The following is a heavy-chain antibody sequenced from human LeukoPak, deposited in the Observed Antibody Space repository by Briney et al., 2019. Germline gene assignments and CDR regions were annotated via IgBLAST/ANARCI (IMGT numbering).Heavy chain of an antibody. CDR2: IDPENGDT. D-gene: IGHD3-16*01. V-gene: IGHV1-69-2*01. CDR3: ALKGGGNWFDP. J-gene: IGHJ5*02. CDR1: GYTFTQYS. Sequence: PGATVTLSCKASGYTFTQYSIDWLRQAPGKGLEWMGRIDPENGDTKYAEKFQGRVIITADPALDSGCMELSGLRSDDTAVYHCALKGGGNWFDPWGQGTLVTVSS.